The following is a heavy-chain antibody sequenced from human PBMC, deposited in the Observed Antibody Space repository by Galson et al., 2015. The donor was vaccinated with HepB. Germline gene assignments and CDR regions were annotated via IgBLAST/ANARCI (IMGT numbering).Heavy chain of an antibody. Sequence: SVKVSCKASGYTFTSYYMHWVRQAPGKGLEWMGGFDPEDGETIYAQKFQGRVTMTEDTSTDTAYMELSSLRSEDTAVYYCATSEGQWLGTWDYWGQGTLVTVSS. CDR1: GYTFTSYY. J-gene: IGHJ4*02. D-gene: IGHD6-19*01. V-gene: IGHV1-24*01. CDR3: ATSEGQWLGTWDY. CDR2: FDPEDGET.